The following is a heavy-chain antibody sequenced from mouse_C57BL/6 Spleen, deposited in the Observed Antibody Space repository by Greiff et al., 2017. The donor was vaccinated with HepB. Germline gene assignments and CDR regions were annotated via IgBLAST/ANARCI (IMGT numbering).Heavy chain of an antibody. J-gene: IGHJ1*03. CDR1: GYTFTSYW. CDR2: IYPGSGST. Sequence: VQLQQPGAELVKPGASVKMSCKASGYTFTSYWITWVKQRPGQGLEWIGDIYPGSGSTNYNEKFKSKATLTVDTSSSTAYMQLSSLTSEDSAVYYCARVGSSYDWYFDVWGTGTTVTVSS. D-gene: IGHD1-1*01. CDR3: ARVGSSYDWYFDV. V-gene: IGHV1-55*01.